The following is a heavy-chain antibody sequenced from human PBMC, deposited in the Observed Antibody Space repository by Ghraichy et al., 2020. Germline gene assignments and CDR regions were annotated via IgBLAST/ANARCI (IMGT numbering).Heavy chain of an antibody. D-gene: IGHD6-19*01. J-gene: IGHJ4*02. Sequence: GGSLRLSCAASGFTFSSYGMHWVRQAPGKGLEWVAFIPYDGSNKYYADSVKGRFTISRDNSKNTLYLQMNSLRAEDTAVYYCAKSVEERYSSGWGSVEYWGQGHLVTGSS. CDR2: IPYDGSNK. CDR1: GFTFSSYG. V-gene: IGHV3-30*02. CDR3: AKSVEERYSSGWGSVEY.